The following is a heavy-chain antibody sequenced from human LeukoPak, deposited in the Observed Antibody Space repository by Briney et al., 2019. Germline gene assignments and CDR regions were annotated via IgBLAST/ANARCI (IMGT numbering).Heavy chain of an antibody. J-gene: IGHJ4*02. CDR2: INPNSGGT. Sequence: ASVTVSCKASGYTFTGYYMHWVRQAPGQGLEWMGRINPNSGGTNYAQKFQGRVTMTRDTSISTAYMELSRLRSDDTAVYYCARDLEIAAAGLSSDYWGQGTLVTVSS. CDR1: GYTFTGYY. CDR3: ARDLEIAAAGLSSDY. V-gene: IGHV1-2*06. D-gene: IGHD6-13*01.